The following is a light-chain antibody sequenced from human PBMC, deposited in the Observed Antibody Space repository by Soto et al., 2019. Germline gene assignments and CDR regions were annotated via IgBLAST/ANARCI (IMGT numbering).Light chain of an antibody. Sequence: DIVMTQSPLSLPVTPGEPASISCRSSQSLLHSNGYNYLDWYLQKPGQSPQLLIYLGSNRASGVPDRFSGSGSVTDFTPKISRVEAEDVGVYYCMEALQTPYTFGQGTKLEIK. CDR3: MEALQTPYT. CDR1: QSLLHSNGYNY. V-gene: IGKV2-28*01. J-gene: IGKJ2*01. CDR2: LGS.